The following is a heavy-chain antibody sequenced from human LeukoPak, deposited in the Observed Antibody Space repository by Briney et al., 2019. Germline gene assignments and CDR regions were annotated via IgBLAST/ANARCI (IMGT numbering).Heavy chain of an antibody. V-gene: IGHV3-23*01. Sequence: TGGSLRLSCAASGFTFSSYGMSWVRQAPGKGLEWVSAISGSGGSTYYADSVKGRFTISRDNAKNSLYLQMNSLRAEDTAVYYCARPKLLFGDYYDSSGYSFGYWGQGTLVTVSS. CDR1: GFTFSSYG. D-gene: IGHD3-22*01. J-gene: IGHJ4*02. CDR2: ISGSGGST. CDR3: ARPKLLFGDYYDSSGYSFGY.